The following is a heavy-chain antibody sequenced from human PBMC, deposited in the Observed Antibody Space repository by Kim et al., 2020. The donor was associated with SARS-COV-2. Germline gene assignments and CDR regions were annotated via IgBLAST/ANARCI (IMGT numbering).Heavy chain of an antibody. Sequence: ASVKVSCKVSGYTLTELSMHWVRQAPGKGLEWMGGFDPEDGETIYAQKFQGRVTMTEDTSTDTAYMELSSLRSEDTAVYYCATNVAAAGTSYYGGMDVWGQGTTVTVSS. V-gene: IGHV1-24*01. J-gene: IGHJ6*02. CDR3: ATNVAAAGTSYYGGMDV. D-gene: IGHD6-13*01. CDR1: GYTLTELS. CDR2: FDPEDGET.